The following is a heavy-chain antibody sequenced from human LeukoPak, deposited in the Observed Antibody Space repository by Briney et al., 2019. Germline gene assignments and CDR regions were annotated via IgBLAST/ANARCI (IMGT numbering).Heavy chain of an antibody. CDR3: ARVGYCSSTSCYAVAFDI. V-gene: IGHV3-53*01. J-gene: IGHJ3*02. CDR1: GFTVSSNY. Sequence: PGGSLRLSCAASGFTVSSNYMSWVRQAPGTGLEWLSVIYSGGSTYYADSVKRRFTISRDNSKNTLYLQMNSLRAEDTAVYYCARVGYCSSTSCYAVAFDIWGQGTMVTVSS. D-gene: IGHD2-2*01. CDR2: IYSGGST.